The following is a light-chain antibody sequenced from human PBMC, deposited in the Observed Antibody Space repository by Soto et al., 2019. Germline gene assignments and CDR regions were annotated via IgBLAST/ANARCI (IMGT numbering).Light chain of an antibody. J-gene: IGKJ4*01. Sequence: EIVMTQSPATLSVAPGERVTLSCRASQGVSRKLAWYQHKSGQAPRLLISGASTGATGIPARFSGSGSGTEFTLTISSLQSEDCAIYYWQQYYKWRITVGGGTKVDIX. V-gene: IGKV3-15*01. CDR1: QGVSRK. CDR2: GAS. CDR3: QQYYKWRIT.